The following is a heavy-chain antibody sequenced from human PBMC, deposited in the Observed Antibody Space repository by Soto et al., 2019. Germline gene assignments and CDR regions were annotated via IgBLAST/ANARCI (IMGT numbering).Heavy chain of an antibody. Sequence: SETLSLTCTVAGGSISSGSYYWGWIRQPPGKGLEWIGSIHYSGSTYDRPSLKSRVTMSVDTSNNQFSLRLSSVTAADTALYFCARLLYDSRGYYYFDYWGQGTLVTVSS. J-gene: IGHJ4*02. V-gene: IGHV4-39*01. CDR1: GGSISSGSYY. D-gene: IGHD3-22*01. CDR2: IHYSGST. CDR3: ARLLYDSRGYYYFDY.